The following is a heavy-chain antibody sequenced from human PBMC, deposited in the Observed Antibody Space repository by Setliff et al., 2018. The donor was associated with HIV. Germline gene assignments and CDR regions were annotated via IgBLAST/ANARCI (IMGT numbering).Heavy chain of an antibody. Sequence: SETLSLTCGVYGGSFSGYYWNWIRQPPGKGLEWIGEINASGSTKYKSSLDSRVTITVDTSKSQFSLNVTSVTAADTAVYYCARKGWNGYKSFDYWGQGTLVTVSS. J-gene: IGHJ4*02. V-gene: IGHV4-34*01. D-gene: IGHD5-12*01. CDR2: INASGST. CDR1: GGSFSGYY. CDR3: ARKGWNGYKSFDY.